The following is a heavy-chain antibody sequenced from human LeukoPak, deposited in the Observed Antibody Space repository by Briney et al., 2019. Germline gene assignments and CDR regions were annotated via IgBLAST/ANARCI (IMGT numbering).Heavy chain of an antibody. D-gene: IGHD3-3*01. CDR1: GFTFSNSA. Sequence: PGGSLRLSCVASGFTFSNSAMNWVRQAPGKGLEWVSSISASGGSTYYADSVKGPFTISRDNSKNTLYLQMNSLRADDTAVYYCVGREWSHWYFDYWGQGTLVTVSS. V-gene: IGHV3-23*01. CDR2: ISASGGST. J-gene: IGHJ4*02. CDR3: VGREWSHWYFDY.